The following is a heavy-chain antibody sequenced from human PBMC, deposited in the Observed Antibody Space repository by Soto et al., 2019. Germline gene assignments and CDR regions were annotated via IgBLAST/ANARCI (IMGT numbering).Heavy chain of an antibody. CDR2: MNAKSGDT. Sequence: QAHLEQSGAEVKRPGASVKVSCKASGYTFSDFDINWLRQASGQGPEWMGWMNAKSGDTFFAQRFQVKFKKTWDTNLSTAYMEVGRLTSDDTAMYYCARGNTFNYTGFDVWCHGTKVAVTS. CDR3: ARGNTFNYTGFDV. CDR1: GYTFSDFD. D-gene: IGHD3-10*01. V-gene: IGHV1-8*01. J-gene: IGHJ6*02.